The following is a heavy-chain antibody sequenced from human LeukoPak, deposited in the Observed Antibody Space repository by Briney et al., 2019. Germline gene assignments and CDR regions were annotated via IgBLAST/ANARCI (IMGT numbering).Heavy chain of an antibody. CDR2: ISSSSSYI. D-gene: IGHD2-21*02. V-gene: IGHV3-21*01. J-gene: IGHJ4*02. Sequence: GRSLRLSCAASGFTFSSYSMNWVRQAPGKGLEWVSSISSSSSYIYYADSVKGRFTISRDNAKNSLYLQMNSLRAEDTAVYYCARASYGGNSGSCDYWGQGTLVTVSS. CDR1: GFTFSSYS. CDR3: ARASYGGNSGSCDY.